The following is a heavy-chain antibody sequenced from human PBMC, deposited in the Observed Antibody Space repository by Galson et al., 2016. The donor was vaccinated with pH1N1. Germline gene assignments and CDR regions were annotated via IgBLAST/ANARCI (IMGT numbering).Heavy chain of an antibody. CDR2: ISGNGGST. J-gene: IGHJ2*01. CDR3: ARTGTEDYYDSRCYYYVYWYFDL. Sequence: SLRLSCAASGFTFSSNGMSWVRQAPGKGLEWVSAISGNGGSTYYADSVKGRFTISRDNSKNTMYLQMNSLRAEDTAVYYCARTGTEDYYDSRCYYYVYWYFDLGGRGTLVTVSS. D-gene: IGHD3-22*01. CDR1: GFTFSSNG. V-gene: IGHV3-23*01.